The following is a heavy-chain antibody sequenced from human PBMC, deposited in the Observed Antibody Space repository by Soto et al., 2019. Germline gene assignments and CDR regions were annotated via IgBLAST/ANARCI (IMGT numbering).Heavy chain of an antibody. V-gene: IGHV3-30-3*01. D-gene: IGHD6-6*01. CDR3: ARGGLSIAARPSYYYGMDV. CDR2: ISYDGSNK. Sequence: QVQLVESGGGVVQPGRSLRLSCAASGFTFSNYAMHGVRQAPAKGLEWVAVISYDGSNKYYADSVKGRFTISRDNSKNTLYLQMNSLVAEDTAVYYCARGGLSIAARPSYYYGMDVWGQGTTVTVSS. CDR1: GFTFSNYA. J-gene: IGHJ6*02.